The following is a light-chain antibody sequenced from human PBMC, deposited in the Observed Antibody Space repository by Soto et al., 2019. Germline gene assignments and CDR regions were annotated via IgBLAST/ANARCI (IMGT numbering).Light chain of an antibody. CDR2: GAS. CDR1: QSVSSN. CDR3: RQYNNWPYT. J-gene: IGKJ2*01. V-gene: IGKV3-15*01. Sequence: EIVMTQSPATLSVSPGERATLSCRASQSVSSNLAWYQQKPGQAPRLLIYGASTRATGIPARFSGSGSGTEFTLTFSGLQSEDFAVYYCRQYNNWPYTFGQGTKLEIK.